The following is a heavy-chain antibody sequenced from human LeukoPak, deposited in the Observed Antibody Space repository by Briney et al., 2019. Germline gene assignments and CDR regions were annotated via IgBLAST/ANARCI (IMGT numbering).Heavy chain of an antibody. CDR3: ARAGFKWELPSPFDY. CDR2: ISAYNDNT. J-gene: IGHJ4*02. D-gene: IGHD1-26*01. CDR1: GYTFNSYG. V-gene: IGHV1-18*01. Sequence: AASVKVSCKASGYTFNSYGISWVRQAPGQGLEWMGWISAYNDNTNYAQKLQGRVTMTTDTSTSTAYMELRSLRSDDTAVYYCARAGFKWELPSPFDYWGQGTLVTVSS.